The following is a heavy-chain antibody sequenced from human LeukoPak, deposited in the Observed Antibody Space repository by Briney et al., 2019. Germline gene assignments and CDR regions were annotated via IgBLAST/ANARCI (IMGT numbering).Heavy chain of an antibody. CDR1: GFTFSSYS. CDR2: INWNGGST. J-gene: IGHJ4*02. D-gene: IGHD6-19*01. Sequence: GGSLRLSCAASGFTFSSYSMNWVRQAPGKGLEWVSGINWNGGSTGYADSVKGRFTISRDNAKNSLYLQMNSLRAEDTALYYCAREWIAVAGRSDYWGQGTLVTVSS. V-gene: IGHV3-20*04. CDR3: AREWIAVAGRSDY.